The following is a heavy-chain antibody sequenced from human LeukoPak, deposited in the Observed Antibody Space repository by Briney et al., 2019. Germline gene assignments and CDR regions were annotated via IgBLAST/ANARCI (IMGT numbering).Heavy chain of an antibody. Sequence: KPSETLSLTCSVSGGSISSGDYYWSWIRQPPGKGLEWIGYIYYSGSTYYNPSLKSRVTISVDTSKNQFSLKLSSVTAADTAVYYCARPNYYYYGMDVWGQGTTVTVSS. V-gene: IGHV4-30-4*01. CDR3: ARPNYYYYGMDV. CDR2: IYYSGST. J-gene: IGHJ6*02. CDR1: GGSISSGDYY.